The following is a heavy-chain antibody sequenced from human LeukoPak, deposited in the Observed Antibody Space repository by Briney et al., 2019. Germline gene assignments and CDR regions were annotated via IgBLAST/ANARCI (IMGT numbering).Heavy chain of an antibody. V-gene: IGHV1-69*05. D-gene: IGHD2-15*01. J-gene: IGHJ4*02. CDR2: IIPIFGTA. CDR3: GRKAGDCGGGSCYSIDY. Sequence: ASVKVSCKASGGTFSSYAISWVRQAPGQGLEWMGRIIPIFGTANYAQKFQGRVTITRDTSASTAYMELSSLRSEDTAVYYCGRKAGDCGGGSCYSIDYWGQGTLVTVSS. CDR1: GGTFSSYA.